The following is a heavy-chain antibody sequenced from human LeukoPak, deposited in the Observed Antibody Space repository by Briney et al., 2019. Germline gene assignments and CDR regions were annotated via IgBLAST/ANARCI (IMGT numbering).Heavy chain of an antibody. D-gene: IGHD2-2*01. CDR3: ARGDIVVVPAAAQHWGYYYYYGMDV. CDR1: GFTFSSYA. J-gene: IGHJ6*02. V-gene: IGHV3-23*01. Sequence: GGSLRLSCAASGFTFSSYAMSWVRQAPGKGLEWVSAISGSGGSTYYADSVKGRFTISRDNSKNTLYLQMNSLRAEDTAVYYCARGDIVVVPAAAQHWGYYYYYGMDVWGQGTTVTVSS. CDR2: ISGSGGST.